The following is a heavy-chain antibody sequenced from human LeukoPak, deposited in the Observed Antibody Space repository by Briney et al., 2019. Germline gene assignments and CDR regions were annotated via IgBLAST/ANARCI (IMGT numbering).Heavy chain of an antibody. Sequence: PSETLSLTCTVSGGSISSYYWSWIRQPPGKGLEWIGEINHSGSTNYNPSLKSRVTISVDTSKNQFSLKLSSVTAADTAVYYCASFYCSGGSCYQYYYYYYMDVWGKGTTVTISS. J-gene: IGHJ6*03. D-gene: IGHD2-15*01. CDR1: GGSISSYY. CDR3: ASFYCSGGSCYQYYYYYYMDV. CDR2: INHSGST. V-gene: IGHV4-34*01.